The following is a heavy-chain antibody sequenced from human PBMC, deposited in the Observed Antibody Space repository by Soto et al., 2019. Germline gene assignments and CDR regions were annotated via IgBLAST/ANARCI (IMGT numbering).Heavy chain of an antibody. J-gene: IGHJ4*02. D-gene: IGHD3-22*01. CDR3: AKIGSSHFFERSGYSD. CDR1: GFIFNYYD. CDR2: ISYDGTEE. Sequence: GGSLRLSCEASGFIFNYYDMHWVRQAPGKGLEWVAVISYDGTEEYYADSVKGRFTISRDNSENTLYLRMDSLRSEDTAVYYCAKIGSSHFFERSGYSDWGQGTPVTVS. V-gene: IGHV3-30*18.